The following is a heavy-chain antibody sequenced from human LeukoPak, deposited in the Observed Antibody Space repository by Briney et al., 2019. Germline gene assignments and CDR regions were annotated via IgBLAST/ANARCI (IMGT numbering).Heavy chain of an antibody. CDR2: IYYIGST. J-gene: IGHJ3*02. CDR3: ARDVQRAFDI. Sequence: SETLSLTCTVSGGSISSYYWSWIRQPPGKGLEWIGYIYYIGSTNYNPSLKSRVTISADTSKNQFSLRLSSVTAADTAVYYCARDVQRAFDIWGQGTMVTVSS. CDR1: GGSISSYY. V-gene: IGHV4-59*01.